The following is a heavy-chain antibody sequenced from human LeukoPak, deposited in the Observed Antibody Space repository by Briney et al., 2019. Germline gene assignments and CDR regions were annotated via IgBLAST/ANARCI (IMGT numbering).Heavy chain of an antibody. CDR1: GGSISSGGYY. V-gene: IGHV4-30-2*01. CDR3: AKDGTVFGVVIIAD. Sequence: SQTLSLTCTVSGGSISSGGYYWSWIRQPPGKGLEWIGYIYHSGSTYYNPSLKSRVTISVDRSKNQFSLKLSSVTAADTAVYYCAKDGTVFGVVIIADWGQGTLVSVSS. CDR2: IYHSGST. D-gene: IGHD3-3*01. J-gene: IGHJ4*02.